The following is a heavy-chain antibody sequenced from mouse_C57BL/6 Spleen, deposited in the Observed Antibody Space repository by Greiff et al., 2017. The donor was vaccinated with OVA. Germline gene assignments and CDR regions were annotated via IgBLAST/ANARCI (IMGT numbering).Heavy chain of an antibody. CDR3: AIEDSNYPYWYFDV. J-gene: IGHJ1*03. Sequence: EVHLVESGGGLVKPGGSLKLSCAASGFTFSSYAMSWVRQTPEKRLEWVATISDGGSYTYYPEKVKGRFTITRDNAKNNLYRQMSHLKSEHTAMYYWAIEDSNYPYWYFDVWGTGTTVTVSS. D-gene: IGHD2-5*01. V-gene: IGHV5-4*01. CDR1: GFTFSSYA. CDR2: ISDGGSYT.